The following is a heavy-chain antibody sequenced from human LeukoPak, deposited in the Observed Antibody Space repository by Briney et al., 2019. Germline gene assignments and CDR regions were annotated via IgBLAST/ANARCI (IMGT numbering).Heavy chain of an antibody. CDR1: EYSFATYW. D-gene: IGHD3-22*01. J-gene: IGHJ4*02. CDR2: IYPGDSDT. Sequence: SGESLKISCKGSEYSFATYWIGWVRQMPGKGLEWMGIIYPGDSDTRYSPSFQGQVTISADKSISTAYLQWSSLKASDTAMYYCASTSGYYYYFDYWGQGTLVTVSS. CDR3: ASTSGYYYYFDY. V-gene: IGHV5-51*01.